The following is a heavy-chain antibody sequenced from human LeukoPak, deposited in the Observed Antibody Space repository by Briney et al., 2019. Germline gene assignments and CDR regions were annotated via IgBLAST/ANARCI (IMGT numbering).Heavy chain of an antibody. J-gene: IGHJ4*02. D-gene: IGHD6-19*01. Sequence: PSETLSLTCAVYGGSFSGYYWSWIRQPPGKGLEWIGEINHSGSTNYNPSLKSRVTISVDTSKNQFSLKLGSVTAADTAVYYCARGSGWGQGTLVTVSS. CDR3: ARGSG. CDR1: GGSFSGYY. V-gene: IGHV4-34*01. CDR2: INHSGST.